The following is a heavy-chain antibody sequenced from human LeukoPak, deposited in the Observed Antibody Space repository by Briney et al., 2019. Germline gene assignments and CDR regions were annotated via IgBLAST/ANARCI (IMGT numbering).Heavy chain of an antibody. CDR2: ISNSSSYK. D-gene: IGHD3-10*01. V-gene: IGHV3-21*01. CDR3: ARDILLWFGELLGNHAFDI. J-gene: IGHJ3*02. Sequence: GRSLRLSRAPSGFTISTYTMKCVRQAPEKGPEWVPSISNSSSYKYYADSVKGPFTISRDNDKHSLYLEMNSLRAEEPAVYYCARDILLWFGELLGNHAFDIWGQGTMVTVSS. CDR1: GFTISTYT.